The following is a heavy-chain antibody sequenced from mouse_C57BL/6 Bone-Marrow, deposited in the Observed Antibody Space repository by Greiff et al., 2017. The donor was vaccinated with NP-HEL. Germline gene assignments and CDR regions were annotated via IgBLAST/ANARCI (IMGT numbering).Heavy chain of an antibody. CDR3: TSITTVEGYYFDY. V-gene: IGHV14-4*01. D-gene: IGHD1-1*01. CDR2: IDPENGDT. Sequence: VQLQQSGAELVRPGASVKLSCTASGFNIKDDYMHWVKQRPEQGLEWIGWIDPENGDTEYASKFQGKATITADPSSNTAYLQLSSLTSEDTAVYYCTSITTVEGYYFDYWGQGTTLTVSS. CDR1: GFNIKDDY. J-gene: IGHJ2*01.